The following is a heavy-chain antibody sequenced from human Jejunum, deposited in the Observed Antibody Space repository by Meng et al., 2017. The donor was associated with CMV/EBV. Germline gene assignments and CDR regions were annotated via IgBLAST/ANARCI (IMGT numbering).Heavy chain of an antibody. CDR1: AASSRNSGCF. V-gene: IGHV4-39*07. J-gene: IGHJ4*02. CDR2: VYYTGTP. Sequence: QLHLQESRPRLVRPSKTPSLISIASAASSRNSGCFWCWFRHSPGKGLEWLGGVYYTGTPFYNPALMSRVTVSIDTSNNQFSLRLTSTTAADTAVYYCASIGYNYAYYADYWGQGTLVTVSS. D-gene: IGHD5-18*01. CDR3: ASIGYNYAYYADY.